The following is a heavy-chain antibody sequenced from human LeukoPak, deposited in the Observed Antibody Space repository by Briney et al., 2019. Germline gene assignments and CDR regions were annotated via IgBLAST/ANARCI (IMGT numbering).Heavy chain of an antibody. CDR1: GFTFSSSE. V-gene: IGHV3-48*03. CDR2: ISDSGKTG. Sequence: GGSLRLSCAASGFTFSSSEMNWVRQAPGKGLEWVSYISDSGKTGYYADSVKGRFTISRDNAKNSLYLQMNSLRGEDTAVYYCARDYSGWSLDPWGQGTLVTVSS. J-gene: IGHJ5*02. CDR3: ARDYSGWSLDP. D-gene: IGHD5-12*01.